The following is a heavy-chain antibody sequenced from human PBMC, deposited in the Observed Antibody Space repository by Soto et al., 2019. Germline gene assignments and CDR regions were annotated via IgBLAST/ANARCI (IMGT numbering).Heavy chain of an antibody. V-gene: IGHV1-2*04. D-gene: IGHD4-17*01. CDR3: ARGPTTVTTKPHYYGMDV. J-gene: IGHJ6*02. Sequence: QVQLVQSGAEVKKPGASVKVSCKASGYTFTGYFIHWVRQAPGQGLEWMGWINPNSGGTNYAQKCQGXVXVXRYXSISTAYMEVSRLRSDDTAVYYCARGPTTVTTKPHYYGMDVWGRGTTVTVSS. CDR2: INPNSGGT. CDR1: GYTFTGYF.